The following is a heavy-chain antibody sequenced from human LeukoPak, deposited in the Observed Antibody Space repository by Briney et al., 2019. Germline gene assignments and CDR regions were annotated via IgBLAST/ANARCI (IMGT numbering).Heavy chain of an antibody. D-gene: IGHD4-23*01. CDR1: GGSISSSSYY. J-gene: IGHJ4*02. Sequence: PSETLSLTCTVSGGSISSSSYYWGWIRQPPGKGLEWIGSIYYSGSTYYNPSLKSRVTISVDTSKNQFSLKLSSVTAADTAVYYCATEATVVTTFDYWGQGTLVTVSS. V-gene: IGHV4-39*01. CDR3: ATEATVVTTFDY. CDR2: IYYSGST.